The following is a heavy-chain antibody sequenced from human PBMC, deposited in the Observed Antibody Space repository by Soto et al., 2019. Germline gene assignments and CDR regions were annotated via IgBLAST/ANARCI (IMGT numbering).Heavy chain of an antibody. D-gene: IGHD6-6*01. J-gene: IGHJ6*03. CDR1: GYTFTSYD. CDR2: MNPNSGNT. CDR3: ARVRFYSSSRYYYYMDV. V-gene: IGHV1-8*02. Sequence: ASVKVSCKASGYTFTSYDINWVRQVTGQGLEWMGWMNPNSGNTGYAQKFQGRVTMTRNTSISTAYMELSSLRSEDTAVYYCARVRFYSSSRYYYYMDVWGKGTTVTVSS.